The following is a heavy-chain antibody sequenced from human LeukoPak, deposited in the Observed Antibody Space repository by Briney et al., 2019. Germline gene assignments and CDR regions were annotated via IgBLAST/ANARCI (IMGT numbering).Heavy chain of an antibody. J-gene: IGHJ4*02. CDR3: ARSWYYFDY. D-gene: IGHD2-15*01. Sequence: GGSLRLSCAASGFAFSDYAMTWVRQAPGKGLEWVSVISDGGASTYYRDSVRGRSSISRDNSKKTLYLQMNGLRAEDTAVYYCARSWYYFDYWGQGALVTVSS. V-gene: IGHV3-23*01. CDR2: ISDGGAST. CDR1: GFAFSDYA.